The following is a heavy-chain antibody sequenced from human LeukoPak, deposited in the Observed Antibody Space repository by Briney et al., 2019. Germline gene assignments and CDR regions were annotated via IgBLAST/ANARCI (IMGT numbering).Heavy chain of an antibody. J-gene: IGHJ4*02. CDR1: GFSLSTGGVG. Sequence: SGPTLVKPTQTLTLTCTFSGFSLSTGGVGVGWIRQPPGKALEWLSLTYWNDDKRYSTSLKSRLTITKDTSKNHVALTMTNMDPVDTARYYCARRPWAVFGVVRPFDYWGQGTLVTVSS. CDR3: ARRPWAVFGVVRPFDY. CDR2: TYWNDDK. D-gene: IGHD3-3*01. V-gene: IGHV2-5*01.